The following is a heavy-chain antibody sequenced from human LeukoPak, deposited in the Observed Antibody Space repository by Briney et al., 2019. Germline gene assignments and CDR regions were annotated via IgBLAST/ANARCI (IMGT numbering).Heavy chain of an antibody. CDR3: ARMRWGTGTSLFDY. CDR1: GGSISSYY. J-gene: IGHJ4*02. CDR2: ISYSGNI. D-gene: IGHD2-8*02. V-gene: IGHV4-59*08. Sequence: SETLSLTCTVSGGSISSYYWSWIRQPPGKGLEWMGYISYSGNINYNPSLKSRVTISVDTSKNQFSLKLSSVTAADTAVHYCARMRWGTGTSLFDYWGQGTLVTVSS.